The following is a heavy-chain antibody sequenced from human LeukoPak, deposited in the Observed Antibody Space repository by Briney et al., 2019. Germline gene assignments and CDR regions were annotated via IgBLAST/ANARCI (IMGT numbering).Heavy chain of an antibody. J-gene: IGHJ4*02. D-gene: IGHD6-13*01. CDR3: ARDLISRAAAAFDY. CDR1: GYTFTGYY. CDR2: INPNSGET. Sequence: ASVKVSCKASGYTFTGYYMHWVRQAPGQGLEWMGWINPNSGETNYPQNFQGRVTMTRDRSITTAYMELSRLRSDDTAVDDCARDLISRAAAAFDYWGQGTLVTVSS. V-gene: IGHV1-2*02.